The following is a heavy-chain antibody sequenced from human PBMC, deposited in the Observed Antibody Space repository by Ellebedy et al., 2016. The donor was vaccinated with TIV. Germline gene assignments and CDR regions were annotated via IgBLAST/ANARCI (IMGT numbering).Heavy chain of an antibody. V-gene: IGHV4-39*01. J-gene: IGHJ4*02. CDR1: GGSVSSTRYY. D-gene: IGHD2-21*02. CDR3: ARTDPWQPIDD. Sequence: MPGGSLRLSCSVSGGSVSSTRYYWAWIRQPPGKGLEYIGRVYYSGSPYYNPSFKSRVTLSADTSKNQFSLNLRTVTAADTAVYYCARTDPWQPIDDWGQGILVSVSS. CDR2: VYYSGSP.